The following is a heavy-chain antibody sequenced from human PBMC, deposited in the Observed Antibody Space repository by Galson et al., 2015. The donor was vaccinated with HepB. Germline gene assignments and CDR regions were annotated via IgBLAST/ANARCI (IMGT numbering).Heavy chain of an antibody. Sequence: SVKVSCKASGGTFTSYGISWVRQAPGQGLEWMGWISAYNGNTNYAQKLQGRVTMTTDTSTSTAYMELRSLRSDDTAVYYCARGAFRAYYDFWSGYYTKGGMDVWGQGTTVTVSS. J-gene: IGHJ6*02. CDR1: GGTFTSYG. CDR3: ARGAFRAYYDFWSGYYTKGGMDV. D-gene: IGHD3-3*01. V-gene: IGHV1-18*04. CDR2: ISAYNGNT.